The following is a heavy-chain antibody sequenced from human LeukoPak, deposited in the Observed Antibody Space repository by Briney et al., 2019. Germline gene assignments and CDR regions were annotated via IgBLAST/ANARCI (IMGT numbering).Heavy chain of an antibody. D-gene: IGHD3-3*01. CDR3: ASRAQNSITMFGVVRPSYYYYGMDV. Sequence: GGSLRLSCAVSGFTASSNYMSWVRQAPGKGLEWVSVIYSGGSTYYADSVKGRFTISRDNSKNTLYLQMNSLRAEDTAVYYCASRAQNSITMFGVVRPSYYYYGMDVWGQGTTVTVSS. V-gene: IGHV3-53*01. J-gene: IGHJ6*02. CDR1: GFTASSNY. CDR2: IYSGGST.